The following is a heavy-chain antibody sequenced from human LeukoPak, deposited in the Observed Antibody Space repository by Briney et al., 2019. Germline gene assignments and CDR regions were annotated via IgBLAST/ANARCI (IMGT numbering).Heavy chain of an antibody. D-gene: IGHD6-13*01. J-gene: IGHJ4*02. V-gene: IGHV1-69*06. CDR3: ASQKYSSSWYARYYFDY. Sequence: SVKVSCKASGCTFSSYAISWVRQAPGQGPEWMGRIIPSFGTANYAQKFQGRVTITADKSTSTAYMELSSLRSEDTAVYYCASQKYSSSWYARYYFDYWGQGTLVSVSS. CDR2: IIPSFGTA. CDR1: GCTFSSYA.